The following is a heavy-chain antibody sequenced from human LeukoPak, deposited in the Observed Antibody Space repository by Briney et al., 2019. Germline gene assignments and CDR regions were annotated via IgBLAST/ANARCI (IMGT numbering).Heavy chain of an antibody. CDR1: GGSISSSSYY. D-gene: IGHD3-10*01. J-gene: IGHJ4*02. CDR2: IYYSGST. CDR3: ARRYYYGSGSYHFYYFDY. V-gene: IGHV4-39*01. Sequence: PSETLSLTCTVSGGSISSSSYYWGWIRQPPGKGLEWIGSIYYSGSTYYNPSLKSRVTISVDTSKNQFSLKLSSVTAADTAVYYCARRYYYGSGSYHFYYFDYWGQGTLVTVSS.